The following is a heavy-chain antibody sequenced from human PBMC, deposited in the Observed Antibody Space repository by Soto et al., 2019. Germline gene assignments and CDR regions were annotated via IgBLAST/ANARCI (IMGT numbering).Heavy chain of an antibody. J-gene: IGHJ5*02. CDR3: TTVDIVVVPAAEPYNWFDP. Sequence: LRLSCAASGFTFSNAWMSWVRQAPGKGLEWVGRIKSKTDGGTTDYAAPVKGRFTISRDDSKNTLYLQMNSLKTEDTAVYYCTTVDIVVVPAAEPYNWFDPWGQGTLVTVSS. V-gene: IGHV3-15*01. CDR2: IKSKTDGGTT. D-gene: IGHD2-2*03. CDR1: GFTFSNAW.